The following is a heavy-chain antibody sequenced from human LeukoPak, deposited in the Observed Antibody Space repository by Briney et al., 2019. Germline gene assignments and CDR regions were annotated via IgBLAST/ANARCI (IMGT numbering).Heavy chain of an antibody. D-gene: IGHD3-10*01. V-gene: IGHV3-23*01. CDR3: AKDSNYYGSGSYPLPFDY. Sequence: PGGSLRLSCAASGFTFSNYAMSWVRQAPGKGLEWVSAISGSGDNTYYADSVKGRFTVSRDNSKNTLYVQMKSLRAEDTAVYYCAKDSNYYGSGSYPLPFDYWGQGTLVTVSS. J-gene: IGHJ4*02. CDR2: ISGSGDNT. CDR1: GFTFSNYA.